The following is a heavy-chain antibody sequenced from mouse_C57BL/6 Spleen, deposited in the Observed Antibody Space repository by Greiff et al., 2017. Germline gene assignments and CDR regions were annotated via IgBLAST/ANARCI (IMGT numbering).Heavy chain of an antibody. D-gene: IGHD1-1*01. CDR2: INPSNGGT. CDR1: GYTFTSYW. Sequence: QVQLQQSGTELVKPGASVKLSCKASGYTFTSYWMHWVKQRPGQGLEWIGNINPSNGGTNYNEKFKSKATLTVDKSSSTAYMQLSSLTSEDSAVYYCARERAYYYYFDYWGQGTTLTVSS. J-gene: IGHJ2*01. CDR3: ARERAYYYYFDY. V-gene: IGHV1-53*01.